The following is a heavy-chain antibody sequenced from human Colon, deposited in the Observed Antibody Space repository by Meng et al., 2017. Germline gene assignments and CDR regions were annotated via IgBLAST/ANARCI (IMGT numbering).Heavy chain of an antibody. CDR1: GFTFSSYS. V-gene: IGHV3-21*01. D-gene: IGHD3-10*01. J-gene: IGHJ4*02. CDR2: ISSSSSYI. CDR3: ARSITMVRGSALGFDY. Sequence: GESLKISCAAPGFTFSSYSMNWVRQAPGKGLEWVSSISSSSSYIYYADSVKGRFTISRDNAKNSLYLQMNSLRAEDTAVYYCARSITMVRGSALGFDYWGQGTLVTVSS.